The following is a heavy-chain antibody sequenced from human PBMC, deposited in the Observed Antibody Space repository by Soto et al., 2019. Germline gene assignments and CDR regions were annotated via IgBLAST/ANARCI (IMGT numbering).Heavy chain of an antibody. Sequence: ASVKVSCKVSGYTLTELSMHWVRQAPGKGLEWMGGFDPEDGETIYAQKFQGRVTMTEDTSTDTAYMELSSLRSEDTAVYYCANGLGLRLEWELIWTFDYWAQGTLLTGSS. CDR3: ANGLGLRLEWELIWTFDY. CDR2: FDPEDGET. D-gene: IGHD1-26*01. CDR1: GYTLTELS. V-gene: IGHV1-24*01. J-gene: IGHJ4*02.